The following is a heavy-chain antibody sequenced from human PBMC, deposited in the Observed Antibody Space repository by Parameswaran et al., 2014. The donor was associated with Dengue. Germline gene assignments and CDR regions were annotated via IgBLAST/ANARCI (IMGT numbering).Heavy chain of an antibody. CDR3: ARDLRVRGMLDYYYYGMDV. V-gene: IGHV3-48*02. CDR2: ISSSSSTI. Sequence: ESLKISCAASGFTFRNYAMNWVRQAPGKGLEWVSYISSSSSTIYYADSVKGRFTISRDNAKNSLYLQMNSLRDEDTAVYYCARDLRVRGMLDYYYYGMDVWGQGTTVTVSS. D-gene: IGHD3-10*01. J-gene: IGHJ6*02. CDR1: GFTFRNYA.